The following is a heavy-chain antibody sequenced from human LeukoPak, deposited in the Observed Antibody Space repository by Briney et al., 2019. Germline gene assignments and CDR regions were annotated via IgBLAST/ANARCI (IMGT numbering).Heavy chain of an antibody. Sequence: GGSLRLSCAASGFTFSSYWMSWVRQAPGKGPEWVANIKEDGSEKHYVDSVKGRFTISRDNSKNTLHLQMNSLRAEDTAIYYCARGGSYGSVNSFDPWGQGTLVTVSS. CDR3: ARGGSYGSVNSFDP. CDR1: GFTFSSYW. V-gene: IGHV3-7*03. CDR2: IKEDGSEK. D-gene: IGHD3-10*01. J-gene: IGHJ5*02.